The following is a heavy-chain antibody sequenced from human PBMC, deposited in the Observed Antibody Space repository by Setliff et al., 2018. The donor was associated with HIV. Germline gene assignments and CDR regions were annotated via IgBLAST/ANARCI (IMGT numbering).Heavy chain of an antibody. CDR1: GYTFTKYA. Sequence: ASVKVSCKASGYTFTKYARHWVRQAPGKGLEWMGWINAGNGNTKYSQKFQGRVTITRDTSASTVYMVLNRLKSEDTAVYYCSRVDENGPYSGYDCATFDSCGQGTLVTVSS. J-gene: IGHJ4*02. D-gene: IGHD5-12*01. CDR2: INAGNGNT. CDR3: SRVDENGPYSGYDCATFDS. V-gene: IGHV1-3*01.